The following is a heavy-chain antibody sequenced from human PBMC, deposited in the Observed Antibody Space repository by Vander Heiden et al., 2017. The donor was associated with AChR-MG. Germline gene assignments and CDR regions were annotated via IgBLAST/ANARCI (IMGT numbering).Heavy chain of an antibody. CDR2: IIPIFGTE. D-gene: IGHD3-3*01. V-gene: IGHV1-69*01. Sequence: QVQLVQSGAEVKKPGSSVKVSCKASGGTFSSYAISWVRQAPGQGLEWMGGIIPIFGTENYAQKLKGRVTITADESTSTAYMERSRMRSEETAVYYCARVASEDFVSGYPMKYYFDYWGQGTLVTVSS. CDR3: ARVASEDFVSGYPMKYYFDY. J-gene: IGHJ4*02. CDR1: GGTFSSYA.